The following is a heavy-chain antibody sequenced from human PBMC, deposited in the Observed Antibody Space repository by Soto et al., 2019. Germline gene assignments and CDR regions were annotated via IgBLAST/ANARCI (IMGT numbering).Heavy chain of an antibody. CDR2: IKQDGSEK. Sequence: GGSLRLSCAASGFTFSSYWMSWVRRAPGKGLEWVANIKQDGSEKYYVDSVKGRFTISRDNAKNSLYLQMNSLRAEDTAVYYCAREEYDFWSGYYDDYWGQGTLVTVSS. V-gene: IGHV3-7*01. D-gene: IGHD3-3*01. J-gene: IGHJ4*02. CDR3: AREEYDFWSGYYDDY. CDR1: GFTFSSYW.